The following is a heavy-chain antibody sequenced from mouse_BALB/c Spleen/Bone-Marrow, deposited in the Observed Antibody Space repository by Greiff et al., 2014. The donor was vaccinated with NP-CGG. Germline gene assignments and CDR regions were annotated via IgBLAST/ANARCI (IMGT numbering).Heavy chain of an antibody. V-gene: IGHV1-26*01. J-gene: IGHJ4*01. CDR1: GYSITGYT. CDR3: ARASAMDY. CDR2: INPYNGGT. Sequence: EVKLVESGPELVKPGTSMKISCKASGYSITGYTMNWVKQSPGKNLEWIGPINPYNGGTSYNQKFKDKATLTVDKSSSTAYMELLSLTSEDSAVYYCARASAMDYWGQGTSVTVSS.